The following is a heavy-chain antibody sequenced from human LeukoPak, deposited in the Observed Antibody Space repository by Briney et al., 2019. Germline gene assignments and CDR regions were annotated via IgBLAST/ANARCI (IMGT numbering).Heavy chain of an antibody. Sequence: SVKVSCKASGYTFTSYGISWVRQAPGQGLEWMGGIIPIFGTANYAQKFQGRVTITTDESTSTAYMELSSLRSEDTAVYYCAYSSSSGWWFDPWGQGTLVTVSS. J-gene: IGHJ5*02. CDR2: IIPIFGTA. CDR3: AYSSSSGWWFDP. CDR1: GYTFTSYG. D-gene: IGHD6-6*01. V-gene: IGHV1-69*05.